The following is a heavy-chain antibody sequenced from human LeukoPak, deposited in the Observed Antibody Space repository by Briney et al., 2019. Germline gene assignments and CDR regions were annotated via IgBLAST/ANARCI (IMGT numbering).Heavy chain of an antibody. CDR3: ARDNSYLFDY. CDR2: IKQDGSEK. J-gene: IGHJ4*02. CDR1: GFTFSSYW. V-gene: IGHV3-7*01. Sequence: GGSLRLSCAASGFTFSSYWMSWVRQAPGKGLEWVANIKQDGSEKYSADSVRGRCTISRDNATNSLYLYIYSVRAQDTAVYYCARDNSYLFDYWGQGTLVTVSS.